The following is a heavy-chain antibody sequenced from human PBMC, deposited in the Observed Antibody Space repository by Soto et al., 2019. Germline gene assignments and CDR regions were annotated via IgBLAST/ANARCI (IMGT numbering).Heavy chain of an antibody. CDR1: GYSISSGYY. Sequence: SETLSLTCAVSGYSISSGYYWGWMRQPPGKGREWMGSNYHSGGTYYNPSLKSRVTISVDTSKNQFSLKLSSVTAADTAVYYCARGRRDQCHVGFDLWGQGTTVTVSS. V-gene: IGHV4-38-2*01. J-gene: IGHJ6*02. CDR3: ARGRRDQCHVGFDL. D-gene: IGHD1-26*01. CDR2: NYHSGGT.